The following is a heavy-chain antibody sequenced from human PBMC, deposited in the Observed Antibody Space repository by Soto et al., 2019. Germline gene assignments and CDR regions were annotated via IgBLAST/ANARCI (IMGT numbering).Heavy chain of an antibody. Sequence: SSATLSLTCAVYGGSFSGYYWSWIRQPPGKGLEWIGEINHSGSTNYNPSLKSRVTISVDTSKNQFSLKLSPVTAADTAVYYCARRRYSSGWYGGGPGVSYYGMDGWGKGNTVTV. CDR2: INHSGST. CDR3: ARRRYSSGWYGGGPGVSYYGMDG. CDR1: GGSFSGYY. V-gene: IGHV4-34*01. J-gene: IGHJ6*04. D-gene: IGHD6-19*01.